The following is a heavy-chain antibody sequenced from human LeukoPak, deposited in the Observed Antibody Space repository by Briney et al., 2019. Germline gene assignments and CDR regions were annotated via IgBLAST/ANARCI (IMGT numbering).Heavy chain of an antibody. CDR3: ARVKYGSGNLIYYYYYMDV. V-gene: IGHV3-53*01. J-gene: IGHJ6*03. CDR1: GFTVSSNY. CDR2: IYSGGSR. Sequence: GGSLRLSCAASGFTVSSNYMSWVRQAPGKGLEWVSVIYSGGSRYYADSVKGRFTISRDNSKNTMYLQMNSLRAEDTAVYYCARVKYGSGNLIYYYYYMDVWGKGTTVTISS. D-gene: IGHD3-10*01.